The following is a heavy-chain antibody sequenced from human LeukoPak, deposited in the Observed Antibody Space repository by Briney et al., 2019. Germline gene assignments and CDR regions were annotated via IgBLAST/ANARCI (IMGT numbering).Heavy chain of an antibody. CDR2: INHSGST. CDR3: ASRRYSSGRGY. D-gene: IGHD6-19*01. CDR1: GGSFSGYY. V-gene: IGHV4-34*01. J-gene: IGHJ4*02. Sequence: MASETLSLTCAVYGGSFSGYYWSWIRQPPGKGLEWIGEINHSGSTNYNPSLKSRVTISVDTSKNQFSLKLSSVTAADTAVYYCASRRYSSGRGYWGQGTLVTVPS.